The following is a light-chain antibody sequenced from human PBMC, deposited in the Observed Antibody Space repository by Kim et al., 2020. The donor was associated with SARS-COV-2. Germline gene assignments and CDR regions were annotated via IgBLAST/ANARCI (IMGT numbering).Light chain of an antibody. CDR2: VDSDGSH. J-gene: IGLJ2*01. CDR1: SEYKTYA. CDR3: LTWGPGIRV. Sequence: SVKLTCPLSSEYKTYAIAWQQQLPEKGPRYLMNVDSDGSHTRGDGIPDRFSGSSSGAERYLTISSLQPEDEADYYCLTWGPGIRVFGGGTQLTVL. V-gene: IGLV4-69*01.